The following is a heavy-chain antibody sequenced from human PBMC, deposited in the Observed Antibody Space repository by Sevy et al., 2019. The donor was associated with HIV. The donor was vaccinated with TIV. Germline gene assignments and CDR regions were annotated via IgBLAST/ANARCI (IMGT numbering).Heavy chain of an antibody. D-gene: IGHD2-2*01. CDR1: GGSINRNSYD. CDR3: ARAKSYAEGYYYGMDV. Sequence: SETLSLTCSVSGGSINRNSYDWGWIRQPPGKGLEWIGSIFYSGNTYYATSLKSRVTISVDTSKNQFSLKLSSVTAADTAVYYCARAKSYAEGYYYGMDVWGQGTTVTVSS. J-gene: IGHJ6*02. V-gene: IGHV4-39*07. CDR2: IFYSGNT.